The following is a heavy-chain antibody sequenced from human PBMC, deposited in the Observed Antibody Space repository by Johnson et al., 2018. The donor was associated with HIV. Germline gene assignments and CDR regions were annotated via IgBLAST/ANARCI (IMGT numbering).Heavy chain of an antibody. V-gene: IGHV3-23*04. J-gene: IGHJ3*01. CDR3: TTIHYDSSSPGAFDF. D-gene: IGHD3-22*01. Sequence: VQLVESGGGLVQPGGSLRLSCAASGITVSNNFMSWVRQGPGKGLEWVAAISGSGGSTYYADSVKGRFTISRDNSRNTLYLHMNSLQTEDTGVYYCTTIHYDSSSPGAFDFWGQGTMVTVSS. CDR2: ISGSGGST. CDR1: GITVSNNF.